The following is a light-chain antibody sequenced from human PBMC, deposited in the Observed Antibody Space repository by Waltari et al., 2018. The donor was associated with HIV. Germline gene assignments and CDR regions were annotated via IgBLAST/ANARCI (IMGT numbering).Light chain of an antibody. CDR2: EVS. CDR3: SSYAGSSIVV. V-gene: IGLV2-8*01. Sequence: QSALTQPPSASGSPGPSVTISCTGTSSDVGGYNYVSWYQQHPGKAPKLMIYEVSKRPSGVPDRFSGSKSGNTASLTVSGLQAEDEADYYCSSYAGSSIVVFGGGTNLTVL. CDR1: SSDVGGYNY. J-gene: IGLJ2*01.